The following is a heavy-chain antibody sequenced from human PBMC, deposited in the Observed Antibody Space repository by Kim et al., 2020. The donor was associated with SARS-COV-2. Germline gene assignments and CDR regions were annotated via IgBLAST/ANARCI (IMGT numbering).Heavy chain of an antibody. J-gene: IGHJ6*02. Sequence: ASVKVSCKASGYTFTSYDINWVRQATGQGLEWMGWMNPNSGNTGYAQKFQGRVTMTRNTSISTAYMELSSLRSEDTAVYYCARLRYYGSGSYPNYYYYGMDVWGQGTTVTVSS. CDR3: ARLRYYGSGSYPNYYYYGMDV. D-gene: IGHD3-10*01. CDR2: MNPNSGNT. CDR1: GYTFTSYD. V-gene: IGHV1-8*01.